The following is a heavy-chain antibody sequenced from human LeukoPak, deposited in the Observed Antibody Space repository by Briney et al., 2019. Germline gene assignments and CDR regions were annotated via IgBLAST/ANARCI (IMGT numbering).Heavy chain of an antibody. D-gene: IGHD3-9*01. J-gene: IGHJ3*02. CDR2: ISSSSSYI. V-gene: IGHV3-21*01. CDR3: ARGLGFYDILTGSDAFDI. CDR1: GFTFSSYS. Sequence: PGGSLRLSCAASGFTFSSYSMNWVRQAPGKGLEWVSSISSSSSYIYYADSVKGRSTISRDNAKNSLYLQMNSLRAEDTAVYYCARGLGFYDILTGSDAFDIWGQGTMVTVSS.